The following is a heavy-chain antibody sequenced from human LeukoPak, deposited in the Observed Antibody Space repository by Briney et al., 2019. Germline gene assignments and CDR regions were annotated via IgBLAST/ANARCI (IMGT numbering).Heavy chain of an antibody. CDR3: ARAPSEIGGYYPEYFRH. V-gene: IGHV3-74*01. CDR2: MKGDGNT. D-gene: IGHD3-22*01. Sequence: GWSLRLSCAASGFTFSSYWMHWVRQAPGKGLVSVSRMKGDGNTNYADSVKGRFTISRDNDKNTVSLQMNSLRAEDTGVYYCARAPSEIGGYYPEYFRHWGQGTLVTVSS. J-gene: IGHJ1*01. CDR1: GFTFSSYW.